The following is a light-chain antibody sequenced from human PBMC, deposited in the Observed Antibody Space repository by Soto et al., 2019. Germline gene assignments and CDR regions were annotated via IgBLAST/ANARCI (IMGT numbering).Light chain of an antibody. Sequence: EILLTQSPSTLSLSPGEGVTLSCRASQSVTVNSLAWYQQKPGQTPKLLIYAASTRAAAVPDRFTGSGSGTEFTLTISSLQSEDFAVYYCQQYDTSPRTFGQGTKVDIK. CDR1: QSVTVNS. V-gene: IGKV3-20*01. J-gene: IGKJ1*01. CDR2: AAS. CDR3: QQYDTSPRT.